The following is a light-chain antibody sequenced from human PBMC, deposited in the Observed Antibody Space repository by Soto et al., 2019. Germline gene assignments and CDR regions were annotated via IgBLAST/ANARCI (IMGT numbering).Light chain of an antibody. CDR1: SSNIGNNY. V-gene: IGLV1-51*01. CDR3: HSYDSSLNGYV. CDR2: DNN. J-gene: IGLJ1*01. Sequence: QSVLTQPPSVSAAPGQEVTISCSGSSSNIGNNYVSWYQHLPGTAPKLLIYDNNKRPSGIPDRFSGSKSGTSATLGITGLQTGDEADYYCHSYDSSLNGYVFGTGTKVTVL.